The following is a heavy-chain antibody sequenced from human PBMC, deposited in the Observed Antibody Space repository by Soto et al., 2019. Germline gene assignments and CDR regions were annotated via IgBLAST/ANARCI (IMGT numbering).Heavy chain of an antibody. CDR2: ISWNSGSI. D-gene: IGHD3-16*01. Sequence: PGGSLRLSCAASGFTFDDYAMHWVRQAPGKGLEWVSGISWNSGSIGYADSVKGRFTISRDNAKNSLYLQMNSLRAEDTALYYCAKDRNNHCNGGGGVDIWGQGTMVTVSS. CDR1: GFTFDDYA. CDR3: AKDRNNHCNGGGGVDI. V-gene: IGHV3-9*01. J-gene: IGHJ3*02.